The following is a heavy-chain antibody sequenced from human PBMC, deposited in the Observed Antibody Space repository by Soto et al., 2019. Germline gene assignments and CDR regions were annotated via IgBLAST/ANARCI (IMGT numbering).Heavy chain of an antibody. CDR2: ISGSGSNT. CDR3: AKGSPPGFFENIDY. Sequence: GGSLRLSCAASGFTFTNYAMSWVRQAPGKGLEWVPGISGSGSNTHYADSVKGRFTISRDNSKNTLYLQMNSLRAEDTAVYYCAKGSPPGFFENIDYWGQGTLVTVSS. J-gene: IGHJ4*02. D-gene: IGHD3-10*01. CDR1: GFTFTNYA. V-gene: IGHV3-23*01.